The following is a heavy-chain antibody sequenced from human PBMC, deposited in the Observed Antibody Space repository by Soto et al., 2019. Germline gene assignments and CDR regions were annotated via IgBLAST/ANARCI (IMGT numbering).Heavy chain of an antibody. CDR3: AKGRWGFWSGYQDY. V-gene: IGHV3-9*01. CDR1: GFTFDDYA. J-gene: IGHJ4*02. D-gene: IGHD3-3*01. CDR2: ISWNSGSI. Sequence: GGSLRLSCAASGFTFDDYAMHWVRQAPGKGLEWVSGISWNSGSIGYADSVKGRFTISRDNAKNSLYLQMNSLRAEDTALYYCAKGRWGFWSGYQDYWGQGTLVTVSS.